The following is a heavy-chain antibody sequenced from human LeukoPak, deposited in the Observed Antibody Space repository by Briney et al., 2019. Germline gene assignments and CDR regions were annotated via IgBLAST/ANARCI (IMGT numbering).Heavy chain of an antibody. CDR2: TSSSSSYI. CDR3: ARDGMTYYDILTGDFDY. D-gene: IGHD3-9*01. Sequence: PGGSLRLSCAASGFTFSSYSMNWVRQAPGKGLEWVSSTSSSSSYIYYADSVKGRFTISRDNAKNSLYLQMNSLRAEDTAVYYCARDGMTYYDILTGDFDYWGQGTLVTVSS. J-gene: IGHJ4*02. CDR1: GFTFSSYS. V-gene: IGHV3-21*01.